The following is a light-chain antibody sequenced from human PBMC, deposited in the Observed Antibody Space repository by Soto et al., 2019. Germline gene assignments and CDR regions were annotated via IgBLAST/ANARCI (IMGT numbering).Light chain of an antibody. CDR2: KAS. Sequence: DIQMTKSPSTLSASVGDRVTITCRASQSISSWLAWSQQKPGKAPKLLIYKASSLESGVPSRFSGSWSGTDFTLTISRQEPEDFAVYYCQQYGSSLTFGQGTKVDI. V-gene: IGKV1-5*03. CDR1: QSISSW. CDR3: QQYGSSLT. J-gene: IGKJ1*01.